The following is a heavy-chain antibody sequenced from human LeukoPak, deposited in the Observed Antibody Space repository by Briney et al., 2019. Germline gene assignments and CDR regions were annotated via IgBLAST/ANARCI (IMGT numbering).Heavy chain of an antibody. V-gene: IGHV3-20*04. Sequence: GGSLRLSCAASGFTFDDYGMSWVRQAPGKGLEWVSGINWNGGSTGYADSVKGRFTISRDNAKNSLYLQMNSLRVEDTAVYYCARDRQSGSHLNFFDYWGQGALVTVSS. CDR1: GFTFDDYG. D-gene: IGHD1-26*01. J-gene: IGHJ4*02. CDR2: INWNGGST. CDR3: ARDRQSGSHLNFFDY.